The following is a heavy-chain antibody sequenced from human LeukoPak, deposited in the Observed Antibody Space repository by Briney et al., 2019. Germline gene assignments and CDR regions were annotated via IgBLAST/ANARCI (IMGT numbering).Heavy chain of an antibody. CDR2: ISYDGSNK. CDR3: PRDPSFYGSGTPFDI. D-gene: IGHD3-10*01. Sequence: GGSLSLSFTATGTTFSSYAMHWVRQAPGKGLERVAVISYDGSNKYYADSVKGRFTISRDNSKNTLYLQITSLRPEDTAVYYCPRDPSFYGSGTPFDISGLGTMVTASS. CDR1: GTTFSSYA. J-gene: IGHJ3*02. V-gene: IGHV3-30*04.